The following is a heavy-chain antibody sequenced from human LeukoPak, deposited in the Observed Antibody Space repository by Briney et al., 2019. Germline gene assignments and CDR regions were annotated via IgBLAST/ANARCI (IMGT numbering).Heavy chain of an antibody. V-gene: IGHV3-23*01. J-gene: IGHJ4*02. Sequence: GGSLRLSCAASGFTFSSYAMSWVRQAPGKGLEWVSTISGSGGSTYYADSVKGRFTISRDNAKNSLYLQMNSLRAEDTTVYYCARGDSFDYWGQGTLVTVSS. CDR3: ARGDSFDY. CDR1: GFTFSSYA. CDR2: ISGSGGST.